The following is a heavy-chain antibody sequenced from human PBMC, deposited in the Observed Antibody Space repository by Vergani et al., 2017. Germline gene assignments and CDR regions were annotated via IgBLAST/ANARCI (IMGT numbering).Heavy chain of an antibody. Sequence: QVLLLQSGSVLKTPGAPVRISCESSGYTFTNYPLFWVRQAPGQGLEFMGWINTNSGNPKYAPGFTGRFVFSLDTSVSTAYLQISGLKAEDSAVYYCAGGRQWRLTEYLYGMDVWGQGTTVTVSS. CDR1: GYTFTNYP. CDR3: AGGRQWRLTEYLYGMDV. V-gene: IGHV7-4-1*02. D-gene: IGHD6-19*01. CDR2: INTNSGNP. J-gene: IGHJ6*02.